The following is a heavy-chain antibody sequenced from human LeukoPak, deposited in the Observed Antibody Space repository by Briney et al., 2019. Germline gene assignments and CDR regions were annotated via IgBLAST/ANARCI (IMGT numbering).Heavy chain of an antibody. Sequence: GGSLRLSCAASGFTFSSFAMSWVRQAPGKGLEWVSAISGSGTSTYYADSVKGRFAISRDNSKSTLYLQMDSLRAEDTAVYYCAKIRFSSGWYLDDHWGQGTLVTVSS. CDR3: AKIRFSSGWYLDDH. V-gene: IGHV3-23*01. CDR1: GFTFSSFA. CDR2: ISGSGTST. D-gene: IGHD6-19*01. J-gene: IGHJ4*02.